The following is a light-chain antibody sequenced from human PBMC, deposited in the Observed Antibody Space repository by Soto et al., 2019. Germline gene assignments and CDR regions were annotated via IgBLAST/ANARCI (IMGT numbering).Light chain of an antibody. CDR2: DVS. J-gene: IGLJ2*01. CDR3: SSYTGSSTVV. V-gene: IGLV2-14*01. Sequence: QSVLTQPASVSGSPGQSIAISCTGSSSDIGDYNYVSWYQQHPGKAPKLMIYDVSNRPSGVSNRFSGSMSGNTASLTISGLQPEDEADYYCSSYTGSSTVVFGGGTKVTVL. CDR1: SSDIGDYNY.